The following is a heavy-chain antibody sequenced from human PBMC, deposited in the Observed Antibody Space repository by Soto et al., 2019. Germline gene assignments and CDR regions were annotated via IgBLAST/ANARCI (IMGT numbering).Heavy chain of an antibody. V-gene: IGHV1-18*01. Sequence: GASVKFSCKASGYNFNIYGINWVRQAPGQGLELMGWISAYDGNTNYAQKLQGRVTMTTDTSTSTAYMELRSLRSDDTAVYYCARVIAGGYFDYWGQGTLVTVSS. J-gene: IGHJ4*02. CDR2: ISAYDGNT. CDR3: ARVIAGGYFDY. D-gene: IGHD6-13*01. CDR1: GYNFNIYG.